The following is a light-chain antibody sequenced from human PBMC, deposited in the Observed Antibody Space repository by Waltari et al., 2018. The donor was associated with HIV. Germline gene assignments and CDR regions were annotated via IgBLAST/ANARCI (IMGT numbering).Light chain of an antibody. CDR2: DNN. CDR3: AAWDDRLDGPWV. Sequence: QSVLTQPPSASGAPGQTVTISCSGSHSNSGIYTVNWYQQFPGTAPKLLIYDNNQRPSGVPDRFSGSKSGTSASLAIRGVQSEDEADYYCAAWDDRLDGPWVFGGGTKLTVL. J-gene: IGLJ3*02. V-gene: IGLV1-44*01. CDR1: HSNSGIYT.